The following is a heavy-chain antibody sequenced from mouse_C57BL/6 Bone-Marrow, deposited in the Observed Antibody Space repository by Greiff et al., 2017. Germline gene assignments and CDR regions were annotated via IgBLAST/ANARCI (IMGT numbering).Heavy chain of an antibody. D-gene: IGHD2-10*01. J-gene: IGHJ3*01. Sequence: EVHLVESGGGLVQPGGSLKLSCAASGFTFSDYYMYWVRQTPEKRLEWVAYISNGGGSTYYPDTVKGRFTISRDNAKNTLYLQMSRLKSEDTAMYYCARGSLLWCYLDAAYWGQGTLVTVSA. CDR2: ISNGGGST. CDR3: ARGSLLWCYLDAAY. CDR1: GFTFSDYY. V-gene: IGHV5-12*01.